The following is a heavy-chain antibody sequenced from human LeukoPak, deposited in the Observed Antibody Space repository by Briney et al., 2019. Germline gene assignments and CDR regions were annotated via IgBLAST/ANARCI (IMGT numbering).Heavy chain of an antibody. D-gene: IGHD2-2*01. CDR3: ARGRCSSTSCFPDY. CDR1: GFTFSSYW. Sequence: GGSLRLSCAASGFTFSSYWMHWVRQAPGKGLVWVSRINSDGSNTSYADSVKGRFTISSDNAKNTLYLQMNSLRAEDTAVYYCARGRCSSTSCFPDYWGQGTLVTVSS. J-gene: IGHJ4*02. V-gene: IGHV3-74*01. CDR2: INSDGSNT.